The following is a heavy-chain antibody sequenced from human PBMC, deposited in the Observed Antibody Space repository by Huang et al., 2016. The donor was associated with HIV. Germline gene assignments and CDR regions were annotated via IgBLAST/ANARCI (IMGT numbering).Heavy chain of an antibody. CDR2: RIPRSGTR. CDR1: GGSFNNFG. Sequence: QVQLVQSGAEVRKPGSSVKVSCRASGGSFNNFGINWVRQAPGQGVGGMGGRIPRSGTRDDAQGFQGRVTITADETTGVVYMELSSLRSDDTAVYFCAKRGGAWGSPYAFDLWGPGTMVTVSS. CDR3: AKRGGAWGSPYAFDL. D-gene: IGHD3-16*01. J-gene: IGHJ3*01. V-gene: IGHV1-69*13.